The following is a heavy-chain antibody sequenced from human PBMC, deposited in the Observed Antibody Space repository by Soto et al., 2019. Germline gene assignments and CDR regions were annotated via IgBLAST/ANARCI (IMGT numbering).Heavy chain of an antibody. CDR1: EFSFSTYD. V-gene: IGHV3-48*02. J-gene: IGHJ6*02. CDR3: ARATGYYDTSGYYGAFYYYGMDV. Sequence: PGGSVRLSCVASEFSFSTYDMNWVRQAPGKGLEWVSYISASSSTIYYADSVKGRFTISRDNARNSLFLQMNSLRDEDTAVYYCARATGYYDTSGYYGAFYYYGMDVWGQGTTVTVSS. CDR2: ISASSSTI. D-gene: IGHD3-22*01.